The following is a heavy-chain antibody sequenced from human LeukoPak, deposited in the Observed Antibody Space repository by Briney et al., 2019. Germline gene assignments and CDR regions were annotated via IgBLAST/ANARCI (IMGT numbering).Heavy chain of an antibody. CDR3: ARDGCSSTSCYGYGMAV. CDR2: ISAYNGNT. CDR1: GYTFTSYG. Sequence: AAVRVSYKASGYTFTSYGISWGRQAPGQGEEWMGWISAYNGNTNYIQKLQGRVTITTDTSTSTAYMELRSLRSDDTAVYYCARDGCSSTSCYGYGMAVGGKGPRSPSPQ. V-gene: IGHV1-18*04. D-gene: IGHD2-2*01. J-gene: IGHJ6*01.